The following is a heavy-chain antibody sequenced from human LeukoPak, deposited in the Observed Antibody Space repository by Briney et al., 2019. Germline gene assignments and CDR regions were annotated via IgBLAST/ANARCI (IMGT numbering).Heavy chain of an antibody. D-gene: IGHD3-22*01. CDR1: GGSISSSSYY. CDR3: ARAAMIVEDGGWFDP. Sequence: PSETLSLTCTVSGGSISSSSYYWSWIRQPAGKGLEWIGRIYTSGSTNYNPSLKSRVTMSVDTSKNQFSLKLSSVTAADTAVYYCARAAMIVEDGGWFDPWGQGTLVTVSS. J-gene: IGHJ5*02. V-gene: IGHV4-61*02. CDR2: IYTSGST.